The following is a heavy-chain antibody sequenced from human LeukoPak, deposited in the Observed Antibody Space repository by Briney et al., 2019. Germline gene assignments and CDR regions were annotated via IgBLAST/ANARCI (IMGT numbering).Heavy chain of an antibody. CDR2: INPSGGST. CDR1: GYIFTSYF. D-gene: IGHD1-26*01. V-gene: IGHV1-46*01. J-gene: IGHJ4*02. Sequence: ASVKVSCKASGYIFTSYFMHWVRQTPGQGLEWMGVINPSGGSTTYAQKLQGRVTMTTDTSTSTAYMELRSLRSDDTAVYYCARGVDSGSYYVMDYWGQGTLVTVSS. CDR3: ARGVDSGSYYVMDY.